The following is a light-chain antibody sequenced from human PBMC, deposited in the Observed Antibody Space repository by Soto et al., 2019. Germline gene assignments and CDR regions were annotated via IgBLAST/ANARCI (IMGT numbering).Light chain of an antibody. V-gene: IGKV3-20*01. CDR1: QSLSSRY. CDR2: GAS. Sequence: EIVLTQSPGTLSLSPGDRATLSCRASQSLSSRYLAWYRQKPGQAPRLLIYGASNSATAIPDRFSGSGSGTDFTLTISRLEPDDFAVYYCQQYSSSPPTFGGGNKVEIK. J-gene: IGKJ4*01. CDR3: QQYSSSPPT.